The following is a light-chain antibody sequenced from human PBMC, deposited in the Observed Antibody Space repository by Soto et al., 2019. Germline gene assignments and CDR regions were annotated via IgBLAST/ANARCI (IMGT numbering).Light chain of an antibody. CDR1: QDISNY. CDR2: DAS. Sequence: DIQMTQSPSSLSASVVDRVTITCQASQDISNYLNWYQHKPGKAPKILIYDASTLEAGVPSRFSGSGSGTDFTFTISSLQPEDIATYYCLQYDNLPLIFGQGTRLEIK. V-gene: IGKV1-33*01. J-gene: IGKJ5*01. CDR3: LQYDNLPLI.